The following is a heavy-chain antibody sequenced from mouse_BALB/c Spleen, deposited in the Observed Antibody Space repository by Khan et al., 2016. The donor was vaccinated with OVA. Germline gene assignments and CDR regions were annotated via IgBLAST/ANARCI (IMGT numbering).Heavy chain of an antibody. CDR1: GYTFTSYW. CDR3: ARDRIDY. CDR2: INPSSGYT. V-gene: IGHV1-7*01. Sequence: VQLQQSGAELAKPGASVKMSCKASGYTFTSYWMHWVKQRPGQGLEWIGYINPSSGYTEYNQNFKDKATLTADKSSSTAYMQLSSLTSEDSAVYYCARDRIDYWVQGTTLTVSS. J-gene: IGHJ2*01.